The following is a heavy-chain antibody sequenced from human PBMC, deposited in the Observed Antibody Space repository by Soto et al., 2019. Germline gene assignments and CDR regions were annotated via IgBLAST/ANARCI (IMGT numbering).Heavy chain of an antibody. CDR1: GYRFTSYW. CDR3: ARQWWYYDNTTNFGMDV. D-gene: IGHD3-22*01. Sequence: PGESLKISCKGSGYRFTSYWLSWVRQMPGKGLEWMGRIDPSDSYTNYSPSFQGHVTISADKSISTAYLQWSSLKASDTAMYYCARQWWYYDNTTNFGMDVWGQGTTVTVSS. CDR2: IDPSDSYT. V-gene: IGHV5-10-1*01. J-gene: IGHJ6*02.